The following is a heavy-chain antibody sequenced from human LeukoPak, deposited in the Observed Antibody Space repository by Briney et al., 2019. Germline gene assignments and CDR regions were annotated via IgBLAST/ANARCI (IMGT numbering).Heavy chain of an antibody. CDR2: TNEDESEK. CDR3: ARDFSGSSNS. D-gene: IGHD1-14*01. J-gene: IGHJ4*02. CDR1: GFSFSTYW. V-gene: IGHV3-7*01. Sequence: GGSLRLSCAASGFSFSTYWMSWLCQVPGKGLEWVANTNEDESEKYCVDSVKGRFTVSRDNAKDSLYLQMNNLRVEDTAVYFCARDFSGSSNSWGQGTLVTVSS.